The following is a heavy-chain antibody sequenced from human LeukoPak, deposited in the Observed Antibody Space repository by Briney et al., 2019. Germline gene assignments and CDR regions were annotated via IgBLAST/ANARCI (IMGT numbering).Heavy chain of an antibody. CDR3: ARVPNPRNTYGYNDK. CDR2: ISGYNGHT. J-gene: IGHJ4*02. V-gene: IGHV1-18*04. D-gene: IGHD5-18*01. Sequence: ASVKVSCTASGYAFSDHGVNWVRQAPGQGLEWMGWISGYNGHTSYAQKFQGRVMVTTDRSTNTAHLELRSLRSDDTAVYYCARVPNPRNTYGYNDKWGQGTLVTVSS. CDR1: GYAFSDHG.